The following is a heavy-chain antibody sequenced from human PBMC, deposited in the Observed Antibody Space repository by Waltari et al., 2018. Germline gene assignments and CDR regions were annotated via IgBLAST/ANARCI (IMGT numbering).Heavy chain of an antibody. CDR1: GFTFSHYW. Sequence: EVQLVDSGGGLVQPGGSLRLSCSVSGFTFSHYWMNLVRQAPGKGLEWVAHTTTDGSSKNYADSVTGRFTISRDNTKDTLYLEMNSLTAEDTAVYYCTRDAVGHMDVWGKGTTVTVS. D-gene: IGHD2-15*01. CDR3: TRDAVGHMDV. J-gene: IGHJ6*03. CDR2: TTTDGSSK. V-gene: IGHV3-74*01.